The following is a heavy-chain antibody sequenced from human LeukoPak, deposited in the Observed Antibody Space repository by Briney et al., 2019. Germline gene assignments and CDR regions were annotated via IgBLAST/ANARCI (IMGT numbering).Heavy chain of an antibody. Sequence: GGSLRLSCAASGFTVSSNYMSWVRQAPGKGLEWVSVIYSGGSTYYADSVKGRFTISRDNSKNTLYLQMNSLRAEDTAVYYCVRDGTEDFWPDYYGMDVWGQGTTVTVSS. J-gene: IGHJ6*02. CDR2: IYSGGST. D-gene: IGHD3-3*01. CDR3: VRDGTEDFWPDYYGMDV. V-gene: IGHV3-53*01. CDR1: GFTVSSNY.